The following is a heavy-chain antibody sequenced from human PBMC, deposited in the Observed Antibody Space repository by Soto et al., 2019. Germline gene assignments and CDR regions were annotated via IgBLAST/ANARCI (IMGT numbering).Heavy chain of an antibody. D-gene: IGHD2-15*01. J-gene: IGHJ4*02. CDR3: ARHYCSGGSCRSYFDY. Sequence: PSETLSLTCTVSGDSISDNYWSWIRQPPGKGLEWIGNIYYSGSTNYNPSLKSRVTISVDTSKNQFSLKLSSVTAADTAVYYCARHYCSGGSCRSYFDYWGQGTLVTVSS. CDR2: IYYSGST. V-gene: IGHV4-59*08. CDR1: GDSISDNY.